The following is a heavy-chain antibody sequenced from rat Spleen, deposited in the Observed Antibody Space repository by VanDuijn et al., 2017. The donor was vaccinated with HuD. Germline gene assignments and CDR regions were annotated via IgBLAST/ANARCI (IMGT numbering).Heavy chain of an antibody. V-gene: IGHV5-29*01. Sequence: EVQLVESGGGLVQPGRSLKLSCAASGFTFSDYYMAWVRQAPTKGLEWVATISYDDKSTYYRDSVKGRFTISRDNAKSNLSLQMDSLRSEDTATYYCARRHYGYTDYFDSWGQGVMVTVSS. D-gene: IGHD1-11*01. CDR3: ARRHYGYTDYFDS. CDR1: GFTFSDYY. J-gene: IGHJ2*01. CDR2: ISYDDKST.